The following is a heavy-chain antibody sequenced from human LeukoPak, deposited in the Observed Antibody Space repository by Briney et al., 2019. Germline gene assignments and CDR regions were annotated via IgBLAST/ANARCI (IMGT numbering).Heavy chain of an antibody. CDR3: ASGGLYHWYFDL. V-gene: IGHV3-53*01. CDR1: GFTVSTNY. Sequence: PGGPLRLSCAASGFTVSTNYMNWVRQAPGKGLEWVSILYSGSSTYYADSVEGRFIVSRDNAKNSLYLQMNSLRAEDTAFYYCASGGLYHWYFDLWGRGTLVTVSS. J-gene: IGHJ2*01. CDR2: LYSGSST. D-gene: IGHD2/OR15-2a*01.